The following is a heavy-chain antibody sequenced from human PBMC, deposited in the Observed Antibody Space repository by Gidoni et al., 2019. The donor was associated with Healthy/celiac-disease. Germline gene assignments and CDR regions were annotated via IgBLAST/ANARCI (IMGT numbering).Heavy chain of an antibody. CDR3: AKEVGYSVYEQNDY. CDR1: EFTFGSDA. Sequence: EVQLLESGGVLVQPGGSLGLPGADSEFTFGSDAMSWVRQAPGKGLEWVSAISGSGGSTYYADSVNGRFTISRDNSKNTLYLQMNSLRAEYTAVYYCAKEVGYSVYEQNDYWGQGTLVTVSS. CDR2: ISGSGGST. D-gene: IGHD5-12*01. J-gene: IGHJ4*02. V-gene: IGHV3-23*01.